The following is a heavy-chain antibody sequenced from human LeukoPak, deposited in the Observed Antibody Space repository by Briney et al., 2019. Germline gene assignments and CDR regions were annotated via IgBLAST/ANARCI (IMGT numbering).Heavy chain of an antibody. CDR1: GFTFSSYE. CDR3: ASIVATIGGY. D-gene: IGHD5-12*01. J-gene: IGHJ4*02. CDR2: ISSSGSTI. V-gene: IGHV3-48*03. Sequence: PGGPLRLSCAASGFTFSSYETNWVRQAPGKGLEWVSYISSSGSTIYYADSVKGRFTISRDNAKNSLYLQMNSLRAEDTAVYYCASIVATIGGYWGQGTLVTVSS.